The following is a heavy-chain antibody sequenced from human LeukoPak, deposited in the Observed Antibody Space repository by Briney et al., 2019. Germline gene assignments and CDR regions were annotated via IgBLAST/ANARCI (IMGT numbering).Heavy chain of an antibody. CDR1: GYTFTNYW. Sequence: ASVKVSCKASGYTFTNYWVHWVRQAPGQGLEWMGVINPSGGNTNYAQKFQGRVTLTRDTSARTVYMELSSLRSEDTAFYYCARDIVGATTETFDYWGQGTLVTVSS. D-gene: IGHD1-26*01. CDR2: INPSGGNT. V-gene: IGHV1-46*01. J-gene: IGHJ4*02. CDR3: ARDIVGATTETFDY.